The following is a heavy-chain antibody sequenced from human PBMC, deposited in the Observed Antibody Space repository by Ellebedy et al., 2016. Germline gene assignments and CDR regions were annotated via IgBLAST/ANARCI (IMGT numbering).Heavy chain of an antibody. V-gene: IGHV4-34*01. CDR3: ARGRRITMVRGVTDY. CDR1: GGSFSGYY. D-gene: IGHD3-10*01. CDR2: INHSGST. Sequence: SETLSLTCAVYGGSFSGYYWSWIRQPPGKGLEWIGEINHSGSTNYNPSLKSRVTISVDTSKNQFSLKLSSVTAADTAVYYCARGRRITMVRGVTDYWGQGTLVTVSS. J-gene: IGHJ4*02.